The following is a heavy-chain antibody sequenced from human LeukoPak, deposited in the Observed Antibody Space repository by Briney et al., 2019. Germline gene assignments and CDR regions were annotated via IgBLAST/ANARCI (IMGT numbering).Heavy chain of an antibody. D-gene: IGHD2-21*02. CDR3: ARGGHIVVVTAILPNYYFDH. V-gene: IGHV1-69*05. CDR1: GGTFISYA. J-gene: IGHJ4*02. CDR2: IIPIFGTA. Sequence: SVKVSCKASGGTFISYAISWVRQAPGQGLEWMGGIIPIFGTANYAQKFQGRVTITTDESTSTAYMELSSLRSEDTAVYYCARGGHIVVVTAILPNYYFDHWGQGTLVTVSS.